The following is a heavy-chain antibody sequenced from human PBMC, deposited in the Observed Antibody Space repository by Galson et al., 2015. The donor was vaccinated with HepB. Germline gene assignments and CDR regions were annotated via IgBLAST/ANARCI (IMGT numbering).Heavy chain of an antibody. CDR2: INAGNGNT. V-gene: IGHV1-3*01. CDR3: ARVRGSSGYFP. Sequence: SVKVSCKASGYTFTSYAMHWVRQAPGQRLEWMGWINAGNGNTKYSQKFQGRVTITRDTSASTAYMVLSSLRSEDTAVYYCARVRGSSGYFPWGQGTLVTVSS. D-gene: IGHD3-22*01. J-gene: IGHJ5*02. CDR1: GYTFTSYA.